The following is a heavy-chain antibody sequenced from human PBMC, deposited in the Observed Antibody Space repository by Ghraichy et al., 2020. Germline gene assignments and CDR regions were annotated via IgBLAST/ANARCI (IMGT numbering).Heavy chain of an antibody. D-gene: IGHD1-26*01. CDR3: ARGLSGSYYIDY. V-gene: IGHV4-34*01. CDR1: GGSFSGYY. CDR2: INHSGST. Sequence: SETLSLTCAVYGGSFSGYYWSWIRQPPGKGLEWIGEINHSGSTNYNPSLKSRVTISVDTSKNQFSLKLSSVTAADTAVYYCARGLSGSYYIDYWGQGTLVTVSS. J-gene: IGHJ4*02.